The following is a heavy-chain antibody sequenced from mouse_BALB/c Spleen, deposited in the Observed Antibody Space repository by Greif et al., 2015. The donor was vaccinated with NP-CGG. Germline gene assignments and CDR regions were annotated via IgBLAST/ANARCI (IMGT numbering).Heavy chain of an antibody. D-gene: IGHD2-3*01. Sequence: VQLQQSGAELVRPEVSVKISCKGSGYTFTDYAMHWVKQSHAKSLEWIGVISTYYGDASYNQKFKGKATMTVDKSSSTAYMELARLTSEDSAIYYCARGIDGYYYFDYWGQGTTLTVSS. J-gene: IGHJ2*01. CDR1: GYTFTDYA. CDR2: ISTYYGDA. V-gene: IGHV1S137*01. CDR3: ARGIDGYYYFDY.